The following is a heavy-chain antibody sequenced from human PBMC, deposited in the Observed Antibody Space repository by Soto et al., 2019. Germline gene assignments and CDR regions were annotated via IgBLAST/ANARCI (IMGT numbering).Heavy chain of an antibody. CDR3: ARPYCSSTSCYVGDAFDI. Sequence: ESGGGLVKPGGSLRLSCAASGFTFSDYYMSWIRQAPGKGLEWVSYISSSGSTIYYADSVKGRFTISRDNAKNSLYLQMNSLRAEDTAVYYCARPYCSSTSCYVGDAFDIWGQGTMVTVSS. D-gene: IGHD2-2*01. CDR2: ISSSGSTI. CDR1: GFTFSDYY. J-gene: IGHJ3*02. V-gene: IGHV3-11*01.